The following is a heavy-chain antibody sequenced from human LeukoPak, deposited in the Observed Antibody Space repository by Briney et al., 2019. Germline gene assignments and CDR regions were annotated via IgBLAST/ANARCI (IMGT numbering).Heavy chain of an antibody. J-gene: IGHJ2*01. CDR1: GGSIGSYY. V-gene: IGHV4-4*07. D-gene: IGHD2-21*02. CDR2: IYTSGST. CDR3: ARVPYCGGDCYFRYFDL. Sequence: SETLSLTCTVSGGSIGSYYWSWIRQPAGKGLEWIGRIYTSGSTNYNPSLKSRVTMSVDTSKNQFSLKLSSVTAADTAVYYCARVPYCGGDCYFRYFDLWGRGTLVTVSS.